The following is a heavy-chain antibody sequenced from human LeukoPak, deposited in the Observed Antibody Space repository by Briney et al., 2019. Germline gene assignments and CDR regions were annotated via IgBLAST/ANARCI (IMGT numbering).Heavy chain of an antibody. Sequence: PGGSLRLSCAASGFTFSSYSMNWVRQAPGKGLEWVSSISSSSSYIYYADSVKGRFTISRDNAKNSLYPQMNSLRAEDTAVYYCARPYYDILTGTAEYFDLWGRGTLVTVSS. J-gene: IGHJ2*01. CDR3: ARPYYDILTGTAEYFDL. D-gene: IGHD3-9*01. CDR2: ISSSSSYI. V-gene: IGHV3-21*01. CDR1: GFTFSSYS.